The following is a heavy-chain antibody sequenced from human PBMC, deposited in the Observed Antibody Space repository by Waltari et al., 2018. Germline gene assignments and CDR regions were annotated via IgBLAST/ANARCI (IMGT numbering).Heavy chain of an antibody. V-gene: IGHV4-4*02. D-gene: IGHD3-3*01. Sequence: QVQLQESGPGLVKPSGTLSLTCAVSGGSISSSNWWSWVRQHPGKGLEWIGEIYHSGSTNYNPSLTRRVTLSVDKSTNQFSLNLSSVTAAATAVYYCARILEWSFDYWGQGTLVTVSS. CDR1: GGSISSSNW. CDR2: IYHSGST. CDR3: ARILEWSFDY. J-gene: IGHJ4*02.